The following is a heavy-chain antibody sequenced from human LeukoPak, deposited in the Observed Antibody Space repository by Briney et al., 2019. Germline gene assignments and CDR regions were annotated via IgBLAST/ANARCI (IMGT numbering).Heavy chain of an antibody. D-gene: IGHD4-23*01. V-gene: IGHV4-34*01. Sequence: KPSETLSLTCAVYGGSFSGYYWSWIRQPPGKGLEWIGEINHSGSTNYNPSLKSRVTISVDTSKNQFSLKLSSVTAADTAVYYCARGKRRGNFQSHPTTYYYYYGMDVWGQGTTVTVSS. CDR3: ARGKRRGNFQSHPTTYYYYYGMDV. CDR2: INHSGST. J-gene: IGHJ6*02. CDR1: GGSFSGYY.